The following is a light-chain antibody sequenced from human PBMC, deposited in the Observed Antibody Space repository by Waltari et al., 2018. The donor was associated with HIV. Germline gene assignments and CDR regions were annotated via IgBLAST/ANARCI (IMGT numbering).Light chain of an antibody. CDR2: SNN. CDR1: YSYIGTDV. J-gene: IGLJ2*01. V-gene: IGLV1-44*01. Sequence: QSALTQPPSASGTPGQSVTISCSGSYSYIGTDVVHWYQQLPGTAPKLLIYSNNHRPSGVPDLVSGAKSGTSASLSISGLQSEDEASYYCAAWDDSLNALLFGGGTKLTFL. CDR3: AAWDDSLNALL.